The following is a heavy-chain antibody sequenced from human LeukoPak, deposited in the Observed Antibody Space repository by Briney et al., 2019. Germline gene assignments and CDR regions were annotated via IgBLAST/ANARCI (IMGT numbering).Heavy chain of an antibody. Sequence: PSETLSLTCTVSGGSLSSSSYYWGWIRQPPGRGLEWIGSIYYSGSTYYNPSLKSRVTISVDTSTNQFSLKLSSVTAADTAVYYCARRSGYYPDYWGQGTLVTASS. D-gene: IGHD3-3*01. V-gene: IGHV4-39*07. CDR2: IYYSGST. CDR3: ARRSGYYPDY. CDR1: GGSLSSSSYY. J-gene: IGHJ4*02.